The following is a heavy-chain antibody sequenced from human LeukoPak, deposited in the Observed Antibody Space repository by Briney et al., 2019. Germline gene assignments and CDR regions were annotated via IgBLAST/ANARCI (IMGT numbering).Heavy chain of an antibody. CDR2: INHSGST. CDR1: GGSFSGYY. CDR3: ARRRGRARFDY. Sequence: SETLSLTCAVYGGSFSGYYWSWIRQPPGKGLEWIGEINHSGSTNYNPSLKSRVTISVDTSKNQFSLKLSSVTAADAAVYYCARRRGRARFDYWGQGNLVTVSS. V-gene: IGHV4-34*01. D-gene: IGHD3-10*01. J-gene: IGHJ4*02.